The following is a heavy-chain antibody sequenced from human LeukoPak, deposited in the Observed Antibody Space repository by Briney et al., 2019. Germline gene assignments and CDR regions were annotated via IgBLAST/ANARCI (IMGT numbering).Heavy chain of an antibody. J-gene: IGHJ5*02. CDR2: INHSGST. Sequence: SETLSLTCAVYGGSFSGYYWSWIRQPPGKGLEWIGEINHSGSTNYNPSLKSRVTISVDTSKNQFSLKLSSVTAADTAVYYCARREYYDSSGYYGNWFDPWGQGTLVTVSS. CDR1: GGSFSGYY. V-gene: IGHV4-34*01. CDR3: ARREYYDSSGYYGNWFDP. D-gene: IGHD3-22*01.